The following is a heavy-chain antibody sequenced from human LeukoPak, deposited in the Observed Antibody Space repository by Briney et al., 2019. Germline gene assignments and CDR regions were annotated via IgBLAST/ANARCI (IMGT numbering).Heavy chain of an antibody. J-gene: IGHJ5*02. CDR3: ARLRNDYGDYVWFDP. V-gene: IGHV4-59*01. CDR2: IYYSGST. Sequence: SETLSLTCTVSGGSISSYYWSWIRQPPGKGLEWIGYIYYSGSTNYNPSLKSRVTISVDTSKNQFSLKLSSVTAADTAVYYCARLRNDYGDYVWFDPWGQGTLVTVSS. D-gene: IGHD4-17*01. CDR1: GGSISSYY.